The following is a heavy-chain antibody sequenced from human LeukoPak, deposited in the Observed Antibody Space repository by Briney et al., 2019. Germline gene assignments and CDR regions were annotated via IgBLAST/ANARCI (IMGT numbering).Heavy chain of an antibody. CDR2: ISSSSSTI. J-gene: IGHJ4*02. D-gene: IGHD3-10*01. Sequence: PGGSLRLSCAASGFTFSSYSMNWVRQAPGKGLEWVSYISSSSSTIYYADSVKGRFTISRNNAKNSLYLQMNSLRAEDTAVYYCARDDRRVRGVPLDYWGQGTLVTVSS. CDR1: GFTFSSYS. V-gene: IGHV3-48*01. CDR3: ARDDRRVRGVPLDY.